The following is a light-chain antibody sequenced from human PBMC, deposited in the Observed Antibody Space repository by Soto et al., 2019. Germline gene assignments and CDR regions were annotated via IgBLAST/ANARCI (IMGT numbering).Light chain of an antibody. CDR3: SLYTSSSTPVV. CDR1: SSDVGSYNR. Sequence: QSALTQPPSASGSPGQSVTISCTGTSSDVGSYNRVSWYQQPPGTAPKLMIYEVSNRPSGVPDRFSGSKSGNTASLTISGLQAEDEADYYCSLYTSSSTPVVFGGGTKLTVL. J-gene: IGLJ2*01. V-gene: IGLV2-18*01. CDR2: EVS.